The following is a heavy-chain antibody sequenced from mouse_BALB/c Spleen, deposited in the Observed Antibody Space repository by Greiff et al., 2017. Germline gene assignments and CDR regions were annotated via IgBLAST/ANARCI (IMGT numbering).Heavy chain of an antibody. D-gene: IGHD2-10*02. CDR3: ATYGNWAMDY. Sequence: VQLQQSGAELVRPGVSVKISCKGSGYTFTDYAMHWVKQSHAKSLEWIGVISTYYGDASYNQKFKGKATMTVDKSSSTAYMELARLTSEDSAIYYCATYGNWAMDYWGQGTSVTVSS. CDR1: GYTFTDYA. CDR2: ISTYYGDA. V-gene: IGHV1S137*01. J-gene: IGHJ4*01.